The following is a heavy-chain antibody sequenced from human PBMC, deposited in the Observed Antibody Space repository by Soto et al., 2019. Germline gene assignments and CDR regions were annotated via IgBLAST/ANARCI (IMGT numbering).Heavy chain of an antibody. CDR3: GRGPFTGDLPLFNY. J-gene: IGHJ4*02. D-gene: IGHD7-27*01. Sequence: GGSLRLSCTASGFTFSSYAMHWVRQAPGKGLEWVAVISYDGSNKYYADSVKGQFTNSRDNYKNPLYLKMNSLRPEDTVVFSWGRGPFTGDLPLFNYWGQGTRFTFPS. CDR2: ISYDGSNK. V-gene: IGHV3-30-3*01. CDR1: GFTFSSYA.